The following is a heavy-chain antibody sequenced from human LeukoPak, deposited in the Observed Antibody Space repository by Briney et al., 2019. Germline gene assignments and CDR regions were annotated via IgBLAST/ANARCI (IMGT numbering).Heavy chain of an antibody. CDR1: GYSVSSGYY. D-gene: IGHD4-17*01. V-gene: IGHV4-38-2*02. J-gene: IGHJ5*02. Sequence: PSETLSLTCTVSGYSVSSGYYWGWIRQSPGKGLEWIGSIYHSGSTYYSPSLRSRITISVDTSKNQFSLKLSSVTAADTAVYYCARDLGDDYGDSLSNWFDPWGQGTLVTVSS. CDR2: IYHSGST. CDR3: ARDLGDDYGDSLSNWFDP.